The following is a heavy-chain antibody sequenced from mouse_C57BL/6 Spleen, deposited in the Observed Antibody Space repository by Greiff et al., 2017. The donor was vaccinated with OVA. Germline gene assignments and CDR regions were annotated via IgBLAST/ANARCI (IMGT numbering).Heavy chain of an antibody. CDR1: GYTFTSYW. CDR3: ERGYYDGGDY. D-gene: IGHD1-1*01. V-gene: IGHV1-69*01. Sequence: VQLQQPGAELVMPGASVKLSCKASGYTFTSYWMHWVKQRPGQGLEWIGEIDPSDSYTNYNQKFKGKSTLTVDKSSSTAYMQLSSLTSEDSAVYYCERGYYDGGDYWGQGTTLTVSS. J-gene: IGHJ2*01. CDR2: IDPSDSYT.